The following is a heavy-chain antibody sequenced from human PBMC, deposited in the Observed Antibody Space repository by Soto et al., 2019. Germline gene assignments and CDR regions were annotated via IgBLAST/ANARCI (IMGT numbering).Heavy chain of an antibody. D-gene: IGHD2-2*01. V-gene: IGHV4-31*03. CDR3: ARGQVVPAAMNWFDP. CDR2: IYYSGST. Sequence: QVQLQESGPGLVKPSQTLSLTCTVSGGSISSGGYYWSWIRQHPGKGLEWIGYIYYSGSTYYNPSLKSRVTISVDTSKNQFSLKLSSVTAADTAVYYCARGQVVPAAMNWFDPWGQGTLVTVSS. J-gene: IGHJ5*02. CDR1: GGSISSGGYY.